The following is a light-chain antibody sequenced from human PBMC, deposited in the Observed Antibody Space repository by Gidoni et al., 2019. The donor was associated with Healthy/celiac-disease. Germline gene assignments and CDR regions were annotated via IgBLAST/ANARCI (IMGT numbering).Light chain of an antibody. Sequence: QSALTQPASVSGSPGQSITLSCPGTSSDVGGYNYVSWYQQHPGKAPKLMIYEVSNRPLGVSNRFSGSKAGNTASLTISGLQAEDEADYYCSSYTSSSTVVFGGGTKLTVL. CDR2: EVS. CDR3: SSYTSSSTVV. V-gene: IGLV2-14*01. CDR1: SSDVGGYNY. J-gene: IGLJ2*01.